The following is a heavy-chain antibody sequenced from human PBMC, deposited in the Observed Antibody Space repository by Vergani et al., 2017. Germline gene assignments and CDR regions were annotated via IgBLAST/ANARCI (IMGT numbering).Heavy chain of an antibody. J-gene: IGHJ4*02. CDR1: GGTFSSYA. Sequence: QVQLVQSGAEVKKPGSSVKVSCKASGGTFSSYAISWVRQAPGQGLEWMGWINPNSGGTNYAQKFQGRVTMTRDTSISTAYMELSRLRSDDTAVYYCARGLRGGGLWGQGTLVTVSS. CDR3: ARGLRGGGL. CDR2: INPNSGGT. D-gene: IGHD3-16*01. V-gene: IGHV1-2*02.